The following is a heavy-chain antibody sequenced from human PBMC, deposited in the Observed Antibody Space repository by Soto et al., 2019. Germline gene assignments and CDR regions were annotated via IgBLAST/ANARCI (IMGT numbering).Heavy chain of an antibody. CDR3: ARDRGWELPNWYFDL. V-gene: IGHV1-69*01. Sequence: QVQLVQSGAEVKKPGSSVKVSCKASGGTFSSYAISWVRQAPGQGLEWMGGIIPIFGTANYAQKFQGRVKITAEESQGTAYMGVGSLGSEDTAVYYCARDRGWELPNWYFDLWGRGTLVTVSS. D-gene: IGHD1-26*01. J-gene: IGHJ2*01. CDR1: GGTFSSYA. CDR2: IIPIFGTA.